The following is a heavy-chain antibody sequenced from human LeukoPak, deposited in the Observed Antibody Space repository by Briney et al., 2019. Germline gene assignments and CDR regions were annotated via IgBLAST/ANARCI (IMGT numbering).Heavy chain of an antibody. V-gene: IGHV1-18*01. D-gene: IGHD3-10*01. CDR1: GFAFTSYG. Sequence: ASVKVSCKASGFAFTSYGISWVRQAPGQGLEWMGWISAYNGNTHYAQKLQGRVTMTTDTSASTADVELSSLTSDDTAVYYGAREPKSLGDLFFIDYWGQGTLVTVSS. CDR2: ISAYNGNT. CDR3: AREPKSLGDLFFIDY. J-gene: IGHJ4*02.